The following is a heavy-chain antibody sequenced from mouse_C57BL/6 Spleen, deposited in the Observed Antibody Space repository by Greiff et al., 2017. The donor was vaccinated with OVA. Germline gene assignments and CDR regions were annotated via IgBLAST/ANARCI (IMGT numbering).Heavy chain of an antibody. J-gene: IGHJ4*01. CDR2: IYPGDGDT. V-gene: IGHV1-82*01. CDR3: ASAVITTVAMDY. CDR1: GYAFSSSW. D-gene: IGHD1-1*01. Sequence: VQLQESGPELVKPGASVKISCKASGYAFSSSWMNWVKQRPGKGLEWIGRIYPGDGDTNYNGKFKGKATLTADKSSSTAYMQLSSLTSEDSAVYVCASAVITTVAMDYWGQGTSVTVSS.